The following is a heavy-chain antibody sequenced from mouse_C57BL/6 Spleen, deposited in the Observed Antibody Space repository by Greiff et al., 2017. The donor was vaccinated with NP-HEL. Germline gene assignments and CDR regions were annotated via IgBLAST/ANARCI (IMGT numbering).Heavy chain of an antibody. CDR3: ARRGPYDYEYYAMDY. CDR2: ISSGSSTI. CDR1: GFTFSDYG. J-gene: IGHJ4*01. Sequence: EVMLVESGGGLVKPGGSLKLSCAASGFTFSDYGMHWVRQAPEKGLEWVAYISSGSSTIYYADTVKGRFTISRDNAKNTLFLQMTSLRSEDTAMYYGARRGPYDYEYYAMDYWGQGTSVTVSS. V-gene: IGHV5-17*01. D-gene: IGHD2-4*01.